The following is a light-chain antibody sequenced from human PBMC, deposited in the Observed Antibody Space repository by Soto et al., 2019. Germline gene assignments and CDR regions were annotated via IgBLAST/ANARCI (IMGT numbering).Light chain of an antibody. Sequence: VLTQPPSVSGAPGQRVTISCTGSSSNIGAGYDVHWYQQFPGTAPKVLIYGNSNRPSGVPDRFSGSRSGTSASLAITGLQAEDETDYYCSSYRSSGTLYVFGTGTKVTVL. J-gene: IGLJ1*01. V-gene: IGLV1-40*01. CDR2: GNS. CDR3: SSYRSSGTLYV. CDR1: SSNIGAGYD.